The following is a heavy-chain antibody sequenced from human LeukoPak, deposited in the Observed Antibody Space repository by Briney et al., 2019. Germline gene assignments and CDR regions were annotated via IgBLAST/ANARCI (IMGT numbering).Heavy chain of an antibody. Sequence: ASVKVSCKASGYTFTSYGISWVRQAPGQGLEWMGWINAGNGNTKYSQKFEGRATITRDTSASTAYMELSSLRSEDTAVYYCARGKTGTTPLFDYWGQGTLVTVSS. J-gene: IGHJ4*02. CDR3: ARGKTGTTPLFDY. CDR1: GYTFTSYG. V-gene: IGHV1-3*01. CDR2: INAGNGNT. D-gene: IGHD1-7*01.